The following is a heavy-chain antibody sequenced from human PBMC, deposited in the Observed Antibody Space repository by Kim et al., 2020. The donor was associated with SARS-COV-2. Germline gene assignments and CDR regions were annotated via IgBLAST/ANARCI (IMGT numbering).Heavy chain of an antibody. D-gene: IGHD6-13*01. Sequence: ASVKVSCKASGYTFTSYYMHWVRQAPGQGLEWMGIINPSGGSTSYAQKFQGRVTMTRDTSTSTVYMELSSLRSEDTAVYYCVRDLGSSIHEINWFDPWGQGTLVTVSS. CDR3: VRDLGSSIHEINWFDP. CDR2: INPSGGST. V-gene: IGHV1-46*01. J-gene: IGHJ5*02. CDR1: GYTFTSYY.